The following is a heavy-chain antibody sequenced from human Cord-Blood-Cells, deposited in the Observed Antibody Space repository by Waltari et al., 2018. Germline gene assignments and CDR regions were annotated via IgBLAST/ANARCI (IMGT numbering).Heavy chain of an antibody. D-gene: IGHD2-15*01. V-gene: IGHV4-34*01. CDR2: INHSGST. J-gene: IGHJ5*02. Sequence: QVQLQQWGAGLLKPSETLSLTCAVYVGSFSAYYWRWIRQPPGKGLEWIGEINHSGSTNYNPSLKSRVTISVDTSKNQFSLKLSSVTAADTAVYYCARSRVVAATDNWFDPWGQGTLVTVSS. CDR3: ARSRVVAATDNWFDP. CDR1: VGSFSAYY.